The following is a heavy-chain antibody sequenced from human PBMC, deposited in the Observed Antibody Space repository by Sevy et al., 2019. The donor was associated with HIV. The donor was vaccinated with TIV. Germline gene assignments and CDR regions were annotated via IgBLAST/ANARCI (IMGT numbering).Heavy chain of an antibody. V-gene: IGHV3-23*01. J-gene: IGHJ5*02. CDR2: LGSGGVTT. CDR1: GFNFDDYA. D-gene: IGHD7-27*01. CDR3: TRYALTSRTWFDP. Sequence: GGSLRLSCAASGFNFDDYAMHWVRQAPGKGLEWVSTLGSGGVTTYYADSVRGRFTISRDISKNTLFLQMNSLRADDTAVYYCTRYALTSRTWFDPWGQGTLVTVSS.